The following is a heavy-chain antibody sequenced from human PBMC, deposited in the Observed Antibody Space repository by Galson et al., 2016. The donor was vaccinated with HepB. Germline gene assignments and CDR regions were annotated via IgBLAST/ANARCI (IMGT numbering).Heavy chain of an antibody. D-gene: IGHD5-18*01. CDR3: ARERGYSYGSIDH. CDR1: GFTFSSYA. V-gene: IGHV3-23*01. CDR2: ISGSGGNT. J-gene: IGHJ4*02. Sequence: SLRLSCAASGFTFSSYAMSWVRQAPGKGLEWVSAISGSGGNTYYADSVKGRFTISRDNSKNTLYLQMNSLRAEDTAVYYCARERGYSYGSIDHWGQGTLVTVSS.